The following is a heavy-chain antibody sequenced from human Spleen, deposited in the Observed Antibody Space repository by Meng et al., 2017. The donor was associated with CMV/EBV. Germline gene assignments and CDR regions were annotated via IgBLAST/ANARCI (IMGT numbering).Heavy chain of an antibody. CDR3: AVGDYSNFYYGMDV. D-gene: IGHD4-11*01. CDR2: IKQDGSEK. CDR1: GFTFSSYW. J-gene: IGHJ6*02. Sequence: GESLKISCAASGFTFSSYWMSWVRQAPGKGLEWVANIKQDGSEKYYVDSVKGRFTISRDNAKNSLYLQTNSLRAEDTAVYYCAVGDYSNFYYGMDVWGQGTTVTVSS. V-gene: IGHV3-7*01.